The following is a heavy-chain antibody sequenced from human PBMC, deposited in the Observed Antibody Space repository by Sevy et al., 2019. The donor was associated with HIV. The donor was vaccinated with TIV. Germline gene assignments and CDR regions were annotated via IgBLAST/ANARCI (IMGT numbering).Heavy chain of an antibody. Sequence: GGSLRLSCAASGFTFSSYAMSWVRQAPGKGLEWVSGISGSGGTTYYADSVKGRFTNSRDNSKNTLYLQMISLRDEATAVYSCAKGLPDRVAAPGTFFDCWGQGSLVTVSS. J-gene: IGHJ4*02. CDR2: ISGSGGTT. D-gene: IGHD6-13*01. CDR3: AKGLPDRVAAPGTFFDC. CDR1: GFTFSSYA. V-gene: IGHV3-23*01.